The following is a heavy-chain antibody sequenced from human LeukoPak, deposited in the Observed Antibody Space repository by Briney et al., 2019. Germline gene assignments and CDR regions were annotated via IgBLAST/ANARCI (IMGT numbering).Heavy chain of an antibody. CDR1: GFTFSSYG. Sequence: GGSLRLSCAASGFTFSSYGMSWVRQAPGKGLEWVSAISGSGGSTYYADSVKGRFTISRDNSKNTLYLQMNSLRAEDTAVYYCAKDADDYVWGSYRFSRNYYYYYMDVWGKGTTVTISS. J-gene: IGHJ6*03. CDR3: AKDADDYVWGSYRFSRNYYYYYMDV. V-gene: IGHV3-23*01. D-gene: IGHD3-16*02. CDR2: ISGSGGST.